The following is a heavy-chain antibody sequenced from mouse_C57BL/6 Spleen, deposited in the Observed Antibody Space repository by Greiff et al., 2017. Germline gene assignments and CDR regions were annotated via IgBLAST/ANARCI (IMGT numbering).Heavy chain of an antibody. V-gene: IGHV5-17*01. CDR3: ARGVLRYYFDY. J-gene: IGHJ2*01. CDR1: GFTFSDYG. Sequence: EVMLVESGGGLVKPGGSLKLSCAASGFTFSDYGIHWVRQAPEKGLEWVAYISSGSSTIYYADTVKGPFTISRDNAKNILFLQMTSLRSEDTAMYYCARGVLRYYFDYWGQGTTLTVSS. D-gene: IGHD1-1*01. CDR2: ISSGSSTI.